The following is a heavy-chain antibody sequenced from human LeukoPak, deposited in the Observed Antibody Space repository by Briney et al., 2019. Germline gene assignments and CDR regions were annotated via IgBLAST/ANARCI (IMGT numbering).Heavy chain of an antibody. V-gene: IGHV4-59*08. J-gene: IGHJ6*02. CDR3: ARHRRDMDV. CDR2: IYCSGST. CDR1: GGSISSYY. Sequence: SETLSLTCTVSGGSISSYYWSWIRQPPGKGLEWIGYIYCSGSTNYNPSLKSRVTISVDTSKNQFSLKLSSVTAADTAVYYCARHRRDMDVWGQGTTVTVSS.